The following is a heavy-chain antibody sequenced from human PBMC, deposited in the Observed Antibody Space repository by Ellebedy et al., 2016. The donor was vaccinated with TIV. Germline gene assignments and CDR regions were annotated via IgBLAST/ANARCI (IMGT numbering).Heavy chain of an antibody. Sequence: GESLKISXTASGFTFGYYAMSWFRPAPGKGLEWVGFIRSKAYGGTTEYAASVKGRFTISRDDSKSIAYLQMNSLKTEDTAVYYCTRDPSGSYPYYYYYGMDVWGQGTTVTVSS. CDR2: IRSKAYGGTT. V-gene: IGHV3-49*03. CDR1: GFTFGYYA. CDR3: TRDPSGSYPYYYYYGMDV. D-gene: IGHD1-26*01. J-gene: IGHJ6*02.